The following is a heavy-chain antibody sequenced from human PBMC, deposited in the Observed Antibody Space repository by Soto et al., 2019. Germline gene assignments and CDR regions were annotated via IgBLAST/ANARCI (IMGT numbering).Heavy chain of an antibody. J-gene: IGHJ4*02. CDR2: IVVGSGNT. Sequence: GASVKVSCKASRFTFTSSAMQWVRQARGQRLEWIGWIVVGSGNTNYAQKFQERVTITRDMSTSTACMELSSLRSEDTAVYYCAAVPDYGDPDMFYWGQGTLVTVSS. D-gene: IGHD4-17*01. V-gene: IGHV1-58*02. CDR3: AAVPDYGDPDMFY. CDR1: RFTFTSSA.